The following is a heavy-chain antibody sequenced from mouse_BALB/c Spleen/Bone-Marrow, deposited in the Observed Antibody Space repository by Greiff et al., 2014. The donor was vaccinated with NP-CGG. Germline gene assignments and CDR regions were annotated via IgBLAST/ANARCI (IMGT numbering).Heavy chain of an antibody. Sequence: VHVKQSGAELVKPGASVKLSCTASGFNIKDTYMHWVKQRPEQGLEWIGRIDPANGNTKYDPKLQGKATITADTSSNTAYLQLSSLTSEDTAVYYCAIYYYGSSGFAYWGQGTLVTVSA. CDR3: AIYYYGSSGFAY. CDR1: GFNIKDTY. D-gene: IGHD1-1*01. J-gene: IGHJ3*01. CDR2: IDPANGNT. V-gene: IGHV14-3*02.